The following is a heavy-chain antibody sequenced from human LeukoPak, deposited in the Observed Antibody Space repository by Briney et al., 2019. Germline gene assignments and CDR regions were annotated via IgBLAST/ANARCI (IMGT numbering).Heavy chain of an antibody. Sequence: PSETLSLTCAVYGGSFSGYYWSWIRQPPGKGLEWIGEINHSGSTNYNPSLKSRVTISVDTSKNQFSLKLSSVTAADTAVYYCATGRGSESYYRGYGMDVWGKGTTVTVSS. V-gene: IGHV4-34*01. CDR3: ATGRGSESYYRGYGMDV. CDR2: INHSGST. CDR1: GGSFSGYY. D-gene: IGHD3-10*01. J-gene: IGHJ6*04.